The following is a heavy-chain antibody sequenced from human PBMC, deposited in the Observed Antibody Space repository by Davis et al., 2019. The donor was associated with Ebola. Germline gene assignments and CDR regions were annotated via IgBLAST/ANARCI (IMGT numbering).Heavy chain of an antibody. CDR3: AKLELTGY. Sequence: GESLKISCAASGFTFSSYSMNWVRQAPGKGLEWVSYISSSSSTIYYADSVKGRFTISRDNSKNTLYLQMNSLRAEDTAVYYCAKLELTGYWGQGTLVTVSS. J-gene: IGHJ4*02. CDR1: GFTFSSYS. CDR2: ISSSSSTI. D-gene: IGHD1-7*01. V-gene: IGHV3-48*01.